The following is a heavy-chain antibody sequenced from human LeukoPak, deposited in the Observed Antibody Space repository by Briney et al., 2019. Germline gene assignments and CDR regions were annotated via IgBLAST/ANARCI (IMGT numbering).Heavy chain of an antibody. CDR3: AKDVGCSSTSCYVDYYYYGMDV. V-gene: IGHV3-48*03. CDR1: GFTFSSYE. D-gene: IGHD2-2*01. Sequence: PQGSLRLSCAASGFTFSSYEMNWVRQAPGKGLEWVSYISSRGSAIYYADSVKGRFTISRDNSKNTLYLQMNSLRAEDTAVYYCAKDVGCSSTSCYVDYYYYGMDVWGQGTTVTVSS. J-gene: IGHJ6*02. CDR2: ISSRGSAI.